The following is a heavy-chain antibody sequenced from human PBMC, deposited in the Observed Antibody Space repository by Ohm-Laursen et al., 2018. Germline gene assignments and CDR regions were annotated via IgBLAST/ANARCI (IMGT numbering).Heavy chain of an antibody. CDR1: GFSVSTNY. Sequence: SLRLSCSASGFSVSTNYMNWARQAPGKGLEWVSGISGSGGSTDYADSVKGRFTISRDNSKNTLYLQMNILRADDTAVYYCAKDMWGASAYWGQGTLVTVSS. CDR3: AKDMWGASAY. V-gene: IGHV3-23*01. D-gene: IGHD1-26*01. CDR2: ISGSGGST. J-gene: IGHJ4*02.